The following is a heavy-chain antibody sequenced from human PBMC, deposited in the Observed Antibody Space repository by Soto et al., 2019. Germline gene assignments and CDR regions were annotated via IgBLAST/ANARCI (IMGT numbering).Heavy chain of an antibody. V-gene: IGHV1-69*13. Sequence: GASVKVSCKASGGTFSSYAISWVRQAPGQGLEWMGGIIPIFGTANYAQKFQGRVTITADESTSTAYMELSSLRSEDTAVYYCAGAFGITRDWFDPWGQGTLVTVSS. CDR1: GGTFSSYA. CDR2: IIPIFGTA. CDR3: AGAFGITRDWFDP. D-gene: IGHD2-2*01. J-gene: IGHJ5*02.